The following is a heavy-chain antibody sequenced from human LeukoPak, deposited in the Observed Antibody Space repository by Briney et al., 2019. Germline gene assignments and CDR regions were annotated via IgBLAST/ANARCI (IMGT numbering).Heavy chain of an antibody. CDR2: INHSGST. CDR1: GGSFSGYY. Sequence: SETLSLTCAVYGGSFSGYYWSWIRQPPGKGLEWIGEINHSGSTNYNPSLKSRVTISVDTSKNQFSLKLSSVTAADTAVYYCARGGRYNWNKTRYFDYWGQGTLVTVSS. J-gene: IGHJ4*02. CDR3: ARGGRYNWNKTRYFDY. D-gene: IGHD1/OR15-1a*01. V-gene: IGHV4-34*01.